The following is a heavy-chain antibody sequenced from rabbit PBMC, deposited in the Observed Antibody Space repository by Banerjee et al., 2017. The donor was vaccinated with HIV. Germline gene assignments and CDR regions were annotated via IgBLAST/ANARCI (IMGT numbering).Heavy chain of an antibody. Sequence: QEQLKETGGGLVQPGGSLTLSCKASGSDISSYHMGWVRQAPGRGLEWIGDIYTGSGNTVYASWAKGRFTISKTSSTTVTLQMTSLTVADTAIYFCARAANSGAYGLWGPGTLVTVS. CDR2: IYTGSGNT. V-gene: IGHV1S45*01. J-gene: IGHJ6*01. D-gene: IGHD6-1*01. CDR1: GSDISSYH. CDR3: ARAANSGAYGL.